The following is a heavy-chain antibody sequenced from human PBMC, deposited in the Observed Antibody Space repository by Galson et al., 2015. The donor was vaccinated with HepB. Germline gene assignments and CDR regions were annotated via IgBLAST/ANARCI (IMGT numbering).Heavy chain of an antibody. J-gene: IGHJ4*02. V-gene: IGHV1-3*01. D-gene: IGHD3-22*01. CDR2: VNAGNGNT. CDR1: GYIFTAYN. CDR3: VRGDQGYYDNSGYY. Sequence: SVKVSCKASGYIFTAYNIHWVRQDPGQRLEWMGWVNAGNGNTKYSQKFQGRVIFSRDTSASTAYMELSSLRSEDTAVYYCVRGDQGYYDNSGYYWGQGTLVTVSS.